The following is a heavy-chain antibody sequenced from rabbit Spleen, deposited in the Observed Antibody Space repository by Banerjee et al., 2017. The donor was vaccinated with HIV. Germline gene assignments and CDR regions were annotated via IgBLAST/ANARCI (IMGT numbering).Heavy chain of an antibody. Sequence: SLEESGGGLGKPGGTLTLTCTVSGLSFSSRYDMCWVRQVPGKGLEWIGCIGSGATGNTYYASWAKGRFTISKPSSTTLTLQMTSLTAADTATYFCSRDTCSSFSSYGIDLWGQGTLVTVS. CDR1: GLSFSSRYD. CDR2: IGSGATGNT. CDR3: SRDTCSSFSSYGIDL. V-gene: IGHV1S40*01. J-gene: IGHJ6*01. D-gene: IGHD6-1*01.